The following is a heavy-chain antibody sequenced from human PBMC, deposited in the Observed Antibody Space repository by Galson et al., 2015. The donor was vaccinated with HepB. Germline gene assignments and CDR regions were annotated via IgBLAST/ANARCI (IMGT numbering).Heavy chain of an antibody. D-gene: IGHD3-16*02. CDR1: GYTFTSYG. V-gene: IGHV1-18*01. Sequence: SVKVSCKASGYTFTSYGISWVRQAPGQGLEWMGWISAYNGNTSYAQKLQGRVTMTTDTSTSTAYMELRSLRSDDTAVYYCARENLPYDYIWGSYRLYYFDYWGQGTLVTVSS. CDR3: ARENLPYDYIWGSYRLYYFDY. J-gene: IGHJ4*02. CDR2: ISAYNGNT.